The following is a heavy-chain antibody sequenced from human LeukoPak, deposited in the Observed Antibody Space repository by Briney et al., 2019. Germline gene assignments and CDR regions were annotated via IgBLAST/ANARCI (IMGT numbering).Heavy chain of an antibody. J-gene: IGHJ4*02. Sequence: PGGSLRLSCAASGFTFSTYPMHWVRQAPGKGLEWVSVISYDGRDKHSADPVKGRFTISRDNSKNTLYLQMNSLRAEDTAVYYCAKPATLRGPRYYDSNPYPVWYFDYWGQGTLVTVSS. CDR1: GFTFSTYP. V-gene: IGHV3-30-3*02. CDR2: ISYDGRDK. D-gene: IGHD3-22*01. CDR3: AKPATLRGPRYYDSNPYPVWYFDY.